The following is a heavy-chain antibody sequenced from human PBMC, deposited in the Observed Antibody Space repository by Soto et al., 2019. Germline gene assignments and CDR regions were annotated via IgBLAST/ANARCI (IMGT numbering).Heavy chain of an antibody. D-gene: IGHD6-19*01. CDR1: GGSISSSSSY. CDR3: ARHNPIPDSSGWYGWFDP. Sequence: SETVSITCTVSGGSISSSSSYWGWIRQPPGKGLEWIGSIYYSGSTYYNPSLKSRVTISVDTSKNQFSLKLSSVTAADTAVYHCARHNPIPDSSGWYGWFDPWGQGTLVTVSS. V-gene: IGHV4-39*01. CDR2: IYYSGST. J-gene: IGHJ5*02.